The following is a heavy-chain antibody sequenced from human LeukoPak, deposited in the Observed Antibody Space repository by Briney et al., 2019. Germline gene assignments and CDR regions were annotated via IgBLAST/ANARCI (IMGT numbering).Heavy chain of an antibody. D-gene: IGHD3-3*01. Sequence: GGSLRLSCAASGFTFSSYSMNWVRQAPGKGLEWVSSISSSSSYIYYADSVKGRFTISRDNAKNSLYLQMNSLRAEDTAVYYCARDYDFWSGYYPIDYWGQGTLVTVSS. CDR2: ISSSSSYI. J-gene: IGHJ4*02. V-gene: IGHV3-21*01. CDR3: ARDYDFWSGYYPIDY. CDR1: GFTFSSYS.